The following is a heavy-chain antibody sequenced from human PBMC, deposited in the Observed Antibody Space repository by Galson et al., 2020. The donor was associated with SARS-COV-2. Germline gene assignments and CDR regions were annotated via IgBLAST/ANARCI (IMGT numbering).Heavy chain of an antibody. Sequence: GESLKISCAASGFTFSSYGMHWVRQAPGKGLEWVAVIWYDGSNKYYADSVKGRFTISRDNSKNTLYLQMNSLRAEDTTVYYCARSVVPAARLGMGYYYYGMDVWGQGTTVTVSS. J-gene: IGHJ6*02. CDR3: ARSVVPAARLGMGYYYYGMDV. CDR1: GFTFSSYG. CDR2: IWYDGSNK. V-gene: IGHV3-33*01. D-gene: IGHD2-2*01.